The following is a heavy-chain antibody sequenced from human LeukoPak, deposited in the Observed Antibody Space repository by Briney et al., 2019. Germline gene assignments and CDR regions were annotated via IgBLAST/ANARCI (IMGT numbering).Heavy chain of an antibody. CDR3: ARYTDY. J-gene: IGHJ4*02. D-gene: IGHD5-18*01. CDR1: GFTFPNSA. V-gene: IGHV3-23*01. Sequence: GGSLRLSCAASGFTFPNSAMSWVGQAPGKGLEWVSAITASGGSTFYADSVKGRFTISRDNSKNTLYLQMNSLRAEDTAVYYCARYTDYWGQGTLVTVSS. CDR2: ITASGGST.